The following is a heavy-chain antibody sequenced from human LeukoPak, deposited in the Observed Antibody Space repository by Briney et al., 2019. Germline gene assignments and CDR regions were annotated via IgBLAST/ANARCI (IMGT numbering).Heavy chain of an antibody. CDR2: IYSDDDK. CDR1: GFSLTNSAVG. J-gene: IGHJ5*02. V-gene: IGHV2-5*02. Sequence: SGPTLVKPTKTLTLTCTFSGFSLTNSAVGVGWIRKPPGQALEWLALIYSDDDKRYNPSLKTRLSITKDTSKNQVVLTMTNVDLVDTATYFCAHRGKYLTRFDPWGQGTLVIVSS. D-gene: IGHD2/OR15-2a*01. CDR3: AHRGKYLTRFDP.